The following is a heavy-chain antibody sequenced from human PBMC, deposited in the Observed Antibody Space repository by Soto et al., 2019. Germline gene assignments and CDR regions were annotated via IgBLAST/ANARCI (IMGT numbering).Heavy chain of an antibody. Sequence: QVQLVQSGAEVKKPGSSVKVSCKASGGTFSSYAISWVRQAPGQGLEWMGGIIPIFGTANYAQKFQGRVTSTAAQSTSTAYMDLSSLRSEDTAVYYCARERVGASPVGYYYYGMDVWGQGTTVTVSS. CDR3: ARERVGASPVGYYYYGMDV. J-gene: IGHJ6*02. D-gene: IGHD1-26*01. V-gene: IGHV1-69*01. CDR1: GGTFSSYA. CDR2: IIPIFGTA.